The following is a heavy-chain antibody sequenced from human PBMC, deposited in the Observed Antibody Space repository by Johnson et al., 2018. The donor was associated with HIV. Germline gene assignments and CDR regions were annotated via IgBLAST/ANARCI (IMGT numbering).Heavy chain of an antibody. V-gene: IGHV3-64*04. CDR1: GFTFSNYA. D-gene: IGHD3-3*01. CDR2: ISGNGGST. J-gene: IGHJ3*02. Sequence: QVQLVESGGGVVQPGGSLRVSCAASGFTFSNYAIHWVRQAPGKGLEYVSAISGNGGSTGYADSVKGRFTISRDNAKKSLFLQMNSLRVEDTAFYYCAREGPRITIFGVVTPSAFDIWGQGTMVTVSS. CDR3: AREGPRITIFGVVTPSAFDI.